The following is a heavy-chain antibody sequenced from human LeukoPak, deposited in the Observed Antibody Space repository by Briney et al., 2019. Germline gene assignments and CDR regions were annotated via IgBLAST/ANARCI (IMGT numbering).Heavy chain of an antibody. CDR1: GGTFSSYA. Sequence: SVKVSCKASGGTFSSYAISWVRQAPGQGLEWMGGIIPIFGTANYAQKFQGRVTITADESTSTAYMELRSLRSDDTAVYYCAREGSGEFDNWGQGTLVTVSS. V-gene: IGHV1-69*13. J-gene: IGHJ4*02. CDR2: IIPIFGTA. D-gene: IGHD2-15*01. CDR3: AREGSGEFDN.